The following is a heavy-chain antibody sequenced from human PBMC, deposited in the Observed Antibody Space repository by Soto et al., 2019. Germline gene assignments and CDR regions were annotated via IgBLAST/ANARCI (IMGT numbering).Heavy chain of an antibody. Sequence: QVQLVQSGAEVKKPGASVKVSCKASGYTFTGYYMHWVRQAPGQGLEWMGWINPNSGGTNYAQKFQGWVHMTRDTSISTAYMELSRLRSDDTAVYYCAREKRVVVAATPFDAFDIWGQGTMVTVSS. J-gene: IGHJ3*02. CDR1: GYTFTGYY. D-gene: IGHD2-15*01. CDR2: INPNSGGT. V-gene: IGHV1-2*04. CDR3: AREKRVVVAATPFDAFDI.